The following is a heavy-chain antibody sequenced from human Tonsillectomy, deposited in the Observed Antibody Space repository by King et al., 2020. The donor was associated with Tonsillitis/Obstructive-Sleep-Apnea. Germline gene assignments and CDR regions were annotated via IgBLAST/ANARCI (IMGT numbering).Heavy chain of an antibody. CDR1: GGSFSGYY. CDR3: ARRRSTSCRFDY. V-gene: IGHV4-34*01. Sequence: VQLQQWGAGLLKPSETLSLTCAVYGGSFSGYYWSWIRQPPGKGLEWIGEINHSGSTNYNPSLKSRVTISVDTSKNQFSLKLSSVTAADTAVYYCARRRSTSCRFDYWGQGTLVTVSS. CDR2: INHSGST. D-gene: IGHD2-2*01. J-gene: IGHJ4*02.